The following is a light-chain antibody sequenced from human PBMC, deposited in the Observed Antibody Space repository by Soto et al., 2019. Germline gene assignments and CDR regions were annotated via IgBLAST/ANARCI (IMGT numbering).Light chain of an antibody. Sequence: QSALTQPASVSGSPGQSITISCTGTSSDVGIYNLVSWYQQHPGKAPKLMIYEGNKRPSGVSHRFSGSKSGYTASLTISGLQTEDEADYYCCSYAGSRTYVFGTGTKVTVL. CDR3: CSYAGSRTYV. J-gene: IGLJ1*01. CDR2: EGN. V-gene: IGLV2-23*01. CDR1: SSDVGIYNL.